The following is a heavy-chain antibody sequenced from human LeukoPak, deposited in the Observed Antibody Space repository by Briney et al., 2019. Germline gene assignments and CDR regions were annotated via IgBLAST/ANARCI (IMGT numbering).Heavy chain of an antibody. CDR3: ASAYYYDSSGYSSLYFDY. V-gene: IGHV5-51*01. CDR2: IYPGDSDT. CDR1: GYCFTSYW. Sequence: GASLKISCKGSGYCFTSYWIGWVRQMPGKGLEWMGIIYPGDSDTRYSPSFHGQVTISADQSISTAYQQWSSLKASDTAMYYCASAYYYDSSGYSSLYFDYWGQGTLDTVSS. J-gene: IGHJ4*02. D-gene: IGHD3-22*01.